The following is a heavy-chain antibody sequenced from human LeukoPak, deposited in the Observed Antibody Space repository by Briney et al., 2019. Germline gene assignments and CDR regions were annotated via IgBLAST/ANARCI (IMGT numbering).Heavy chain of an antibody. CDR1: GFTFSSYS. D-gene: IGHD4-17*01. Sequence: GGSLRFSCAASGFTFSSYSMNWVRQAPGKGLEWVSSISSSSSYIYYADSVKGRFTISRDNAKNSLYLQMNSLRAEDTAVYYCARPNDYGDYFDYWGQGTLVTVSS. CDR2: ISSSSSYI. V-gene: IGHV3-21*01. J-gene: IGHJ4*02. CDR3: ARPNDYGDYFDY.